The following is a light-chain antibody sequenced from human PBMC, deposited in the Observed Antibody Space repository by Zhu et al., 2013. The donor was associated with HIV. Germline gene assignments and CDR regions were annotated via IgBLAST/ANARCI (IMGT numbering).Light chain of an antibody. CDR1: QDIASD. Sequence: IQLTQSPSPLSASVGDRVTITCRASQDIASDLAWYQQKSGRAPELLIYGASTLQSGVPSRFSGSGSGTDFTLTINSLQPEDFATYYCQQLNTRPLTFGGGTQVEIK. J-gene: IGKJ4*01. CDR3: QQLNTRPLT. CDR2: GAS. V-gene: IGKV1-9*01.